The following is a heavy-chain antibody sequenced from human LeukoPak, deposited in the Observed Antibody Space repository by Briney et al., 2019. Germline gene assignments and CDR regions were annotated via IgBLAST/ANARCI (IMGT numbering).Heavy chain of an antibody. CDR2: IYYSGST. J-gene: IGHJ4*02. CDR1: GGSISSSSYY. V-gene: IGHV4-61*01. CDR3: ARDSAAAGLFDY. D-gene: IGHD6-13*01. Sequence: SETLSLTCTVSGGSISSSSYYWGWIRQPPGKGLEWIGYIYYSGSTNYNPSLKSRVTISVDTSKNQFSLKLSSVTAADTAVYYCARDSAAAGLFDYWGQGTLVTVSS.